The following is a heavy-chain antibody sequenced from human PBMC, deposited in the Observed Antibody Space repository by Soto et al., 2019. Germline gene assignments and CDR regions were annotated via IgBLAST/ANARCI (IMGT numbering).Heavy chain of an antibody. V-gene: IGHV3-66*01. CDR3: ARERHWGGSYFDY. J-gene: IGHJ4*02. CDR2: IYSGGST. Sequence: GGSLRLSCAASGFTVSSNYMSWVRQAPGKGLEWVSVIYSGGSTYYADSVKGRFTISRDNSKNTLYLQMNSLRAEDTAVYYCARERHWGGSYFDYWGQGTLVTVSS. D-gene: IGHD2-21*01. CDR1: GFTVSSNY.